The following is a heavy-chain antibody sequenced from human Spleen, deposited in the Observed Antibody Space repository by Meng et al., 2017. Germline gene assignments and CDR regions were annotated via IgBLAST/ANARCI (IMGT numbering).Heavy chain of an antibody. D-gene: IGHD5-18*01. CDR3: TAMVFAFDI. V-gene: IGHV3-53*01. J-gene: IGHJ3*02. CDR2: IYSGGNT. Sequence: GESLKISCAASGFTVSHNYMSWVRQAPGKGLEWVSVIYSGGNTYYADSVKGRFTISRDNSKNTLYLQMNSLRAEDTAVYYCTAMVFAFDIWGQGTMVTVSS. CDR1: GFTVSHNY.